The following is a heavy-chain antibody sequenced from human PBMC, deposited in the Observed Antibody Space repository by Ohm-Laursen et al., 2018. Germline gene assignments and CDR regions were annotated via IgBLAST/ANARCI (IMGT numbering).Heavy chain of an antibody. CDR2: IYYSGST. CDR1: GGSLSNYY. V-gene: IGHV4-4*07. J-gene: IGHJ5*02. CDR3: ARVGRITIFGVVRGGWFDP. D-gene: IGHD3-3*01. Sequence: SETLSLTCTVSGGSLSNYYWTWVRQPAGKGLEWMGRIYYSGSTNYNPSLKSRVTMSVDTSNNQFSLKLNSVTAADTAVYYCARVGRITIFGVVRGGWFDPWGQGTLVTVSS.